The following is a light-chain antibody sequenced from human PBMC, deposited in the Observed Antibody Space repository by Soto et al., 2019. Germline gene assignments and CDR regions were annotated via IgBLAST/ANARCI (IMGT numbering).Light chain of an antibody. CDR3: QQYDSSSPT. Sequence: IQMTQSPSTLSASVGDRVTITCRASQSINKWVAWFQQKSGRAPKLLIYDAATLQSGVPSRFSGTGSGTDFSLTISSLQPEDFAAYYCQQYDSSSPTFGQGTKLEIK. CDR2: DAA. J-gene: IGKJ2*01. V-gene: IGKV1-5*01. CDR1: QSINKW.